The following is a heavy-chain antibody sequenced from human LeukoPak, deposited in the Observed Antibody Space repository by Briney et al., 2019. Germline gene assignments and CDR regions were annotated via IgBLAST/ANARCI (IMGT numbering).Heavy chain of an antibody. V-gene: IGHV3-21*01. CDR2: ISSSSSYI. J-gene: IGHJ4*02. D-gene: IGHD4-11*01. Sequence: AGGSLRLSCAASGFTFSSYSTNWVRQAPGKGLEWVSSISSSSSYIYYADSVKGRFTISRDNAKNSLYLQMNSLRAEDTAVYYCASGPFSNSYFDYWGQGTLVTVSS. CDR1: GFTFSSYS. CDR3: ASGPFSNSYFDY.